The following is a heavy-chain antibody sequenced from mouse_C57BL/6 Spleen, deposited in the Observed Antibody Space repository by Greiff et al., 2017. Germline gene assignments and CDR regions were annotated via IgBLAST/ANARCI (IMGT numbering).Heavy chain of an antibody. J-gene: IGHJ3*01. CDR3: AVYDYAIAY. CDR2: ISYDGSN. Sequence: EVKLQESGPGLVKPSQSLSLTCSVTGYSITSGYYWNWIRQFPGNKLEWMGYISYDGSNNYNPSLKNRISITRDTSKNQFFLKLNSVTTEDTATYYCAVYDYAIAYWGQGTLVTVSA. D-gene: IGHD2-4*01. V-gene: IGHV3-6*01. CDR1: GYSITSGYY.